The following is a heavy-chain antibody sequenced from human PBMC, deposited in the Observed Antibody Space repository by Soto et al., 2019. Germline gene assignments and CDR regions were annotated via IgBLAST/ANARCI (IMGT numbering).Heavy chain of an antibody. V-gene: IGHV3-30-3*01. Sequence: QVQLVESGGGVVQPGRSLRLSCAASGFTFSSYAMHWVRQAPGKGLEWVAVISYDGSNKYYADSVKGRFTISRDNSKNTLYLQMNSLRAEDTAVYYCARECITIFVGAFDIWGQGTMVTVSS. CDR2: ISYDGSNK. CDR3: ARECITIFVGAFDI. CDR1: GFTFSSYA. J-gene: IGHJ3*02. D-gene: IGHD3-3*01.